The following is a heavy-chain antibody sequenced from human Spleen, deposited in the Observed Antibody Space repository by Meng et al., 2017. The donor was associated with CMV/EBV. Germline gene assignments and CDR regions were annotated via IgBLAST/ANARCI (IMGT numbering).Heavy chain of an antibody. V-gene: IGHV1-18*01. CDR1: GYFFASSG. D-gene: IGHD2/OR15-2a*01. CDR3: ARDHSVNHYFGMDV. Sequence: ASVKVSCKASGYFFASSGINWVRQAPGQGLEWMGWFNPYNGDTNYAQKFQDRVTMTTDTSTTTAYLDLRSLRSDDTAVYYCARDHSVNHYFGMDVWGQGTTVTVSS. CDR2: FNPYNGDT. J-gene: IGHJ6*02.